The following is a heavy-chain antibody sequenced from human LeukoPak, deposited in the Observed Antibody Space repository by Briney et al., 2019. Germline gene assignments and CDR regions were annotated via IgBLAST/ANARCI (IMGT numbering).Heavy chain of an antibody. CDR1: RYTFTGYY. J-gene: IGHJ5*01. CDR2: INPNSGGT. V-gene: IGHV1-2*02. Sequence: ASVKVSCKASRYTFTGYYMHWVRQAPGQGLEWMGWINPNSGGTKYAQKFQGRVTMTRDTSISSAYMELSSLRSDDTAVYYCTRFDSSYNAFESWGQGTLVTVSS. D-gene: IGHD3-22*01. CDR3: TRFDSSYNAFES.